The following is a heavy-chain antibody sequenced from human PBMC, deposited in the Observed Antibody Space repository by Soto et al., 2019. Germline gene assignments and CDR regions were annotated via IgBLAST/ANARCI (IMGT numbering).Heavy chain of an antibody. D-gene: IGHD1-26*01. CDR1: GFTFSSYG. V-gene: IGHV3-30*03. J-gene: IGHJ6*02. CDR2: ISYDGSNK. Sequence: GGSLRLSCAASGFTFSSYGMHWVRQAPGKGLEWVAVISYDGSNKYYADSVKGRFTISRDNSKNTLYLQMNSLTGEDTAVYYCARTRSAWSDFHYYSLDVWGQGTTVTVSS. CDR3: ARTRSAWSDFHYYSLDV.